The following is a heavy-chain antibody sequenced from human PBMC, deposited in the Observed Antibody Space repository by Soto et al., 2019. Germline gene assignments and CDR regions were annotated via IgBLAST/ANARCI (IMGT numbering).Heavy chain of an antibody. CDR3: AKSIHSYGDYDHDAFDI. CDR1: GFTFSSYG. Sequence: QVQLVESGGGVVQPGRSLRLSCAASGFTFSSYGMHWVRQAPGKGLEWVAVISYDGSNKYYADSVKGRFTISRDNSKNTLYLQMNSLRAEDTAVYYCAKSIHSYGDYDHDAFDIWGQGTMVTVSS. J-gene: IGHJ3*02. D-gene: IGHD4-17*01. V-gene: IGHV3-30*18. CDR2: ISYDGSNK.